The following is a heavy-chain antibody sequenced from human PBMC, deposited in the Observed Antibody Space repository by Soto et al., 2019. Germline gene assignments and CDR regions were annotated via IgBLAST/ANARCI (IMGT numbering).Heavy chain of an antibody. J-gene: IGHJ4*02. V-gene: IGHV4-59*01. Sequence: SDTLSLTCTVSGGSISSYYWSWIRQPPGKGLEWIGYIYYSGSTNYNPSLKSRVTISVDTSKNQFSLKLSSVTAADTAVYYCARGIGAYSSGWYGSQVFAYWGQGTLVTVSS. CDR2: IYYSGST. D-gene: IGHD6-19*01. CDR1: GGSISSYY. CDR3: ARGIGAYSSGWYGSQVFAY.